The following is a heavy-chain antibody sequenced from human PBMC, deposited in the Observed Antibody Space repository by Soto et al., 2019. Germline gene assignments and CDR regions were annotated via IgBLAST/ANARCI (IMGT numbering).Heavy chain of an antibody. CDR1: GFTFSSYG. CDR2: IWSDGSNK. CDR3: AKTVTQQPFDY. V-gene: IGHV3-33*06. D-gene: IGHD1-1*01. J-gene: IGHJ4*02. Sequence: GGSLRLSCAASGFTFSSYGMHWVRQAPGKGLEWVAVIWSDGSNKYYADSVKGRFTISRDNSKNTLYLQMNSLRAEDTAVYYCAKTVTQQPFDYWGQGTLVTVSS.